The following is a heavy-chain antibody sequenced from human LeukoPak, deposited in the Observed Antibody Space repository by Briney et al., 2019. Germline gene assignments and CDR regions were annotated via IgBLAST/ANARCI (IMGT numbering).Heavy chain of an antibody. D-gene: IGHD2/OR15-2a*01. CDR1: EFTFSSYA. J-gene: IGHJ6*02. CDR3: AKYVSAKGPPYGLDV. CDR2: ISASGGST. V-gene: IGHV3-23*01. Sequence: PGGSLRLSCATSEFTFSSYAMQWVRQAPGKGLEWVSGISASGGSTYYADSVKGRFTISRDNSKNTLYLQMNSLRAEDTAIYYCAKYVSAKGPPYGLDVLGQGTTVTVSS.